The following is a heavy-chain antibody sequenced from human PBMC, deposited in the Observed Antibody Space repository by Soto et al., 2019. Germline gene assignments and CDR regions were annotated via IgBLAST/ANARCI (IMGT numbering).Heavy chain of an antibody. CDR1: GYTFTSYG. CDR2: ISAYNGNT. D-gene: IGHD6-19*01. J-gene: IGHJ4*02. V-gene: IGHV1-18*01. Sequence: QVQLVQSGAEVKKPGASVKVSCKASGYTFTSYGISWVRQAPGQGLEWMGWISAYNGNTNYAQKLQGRVTMTTDTSTSKAYMELRSLRSDDTAVYYCARDRPQQWLVRGTGFDYWGQGTLVTVSS. CDR3: ARDRPQQWLVRGTGFDY.